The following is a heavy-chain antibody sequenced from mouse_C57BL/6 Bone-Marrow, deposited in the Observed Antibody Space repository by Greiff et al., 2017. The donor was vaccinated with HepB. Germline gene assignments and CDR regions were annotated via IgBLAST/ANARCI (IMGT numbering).Heavy chain of an antibody. Sequence: EVKVEESGGGLVQPGGSLKLSCAASGFTFSDYYMYWVRQTPEKRLEWVAYISNGGGSTYYPDTVKGRFTISRDNAKNTLYLQMSRLKSEDTAMYYCARQKYSNPWYFDVWGTGTTVTVSS. CDR3: ARQKYSNPWYFDV. D-gene: IGHD2-5*01. V-gene: IGHV5-12*01. CDR1: GFTFSDYY. CDR2: ISNGGGST. J-gene: IGHJ1*03.